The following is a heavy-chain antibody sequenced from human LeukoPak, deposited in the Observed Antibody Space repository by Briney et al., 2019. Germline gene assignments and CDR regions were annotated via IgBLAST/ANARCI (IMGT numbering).Heavy chain of an antibody. J-gene: IGHJ4*02. D-gene: IGHD3-16*01. CDR1: GFTFSSYG. CDR2: ISYDGSNK. Sequence: GGSLRLSCAASGFTFSSYGMHWVRQAPGKGLEWGAVISYDGSNKYYADSVKGRFTISRDNSKNTLYLQMNSLRAEDTAVYYCAKDLGGSYPFAFDYWGQGTLVTVSS. CDR3: AKDLGGSYPFAFDY. V-gene: IGHV3-30*18.